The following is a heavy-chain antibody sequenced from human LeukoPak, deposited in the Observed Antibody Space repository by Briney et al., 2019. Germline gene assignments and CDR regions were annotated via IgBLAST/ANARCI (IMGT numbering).Heavy chain of an antibody. J-gene: IGHJ4*02. Sequence: GGSLRLSCAASGFSFSDYNMNWVRQAPGKGLEWVSSISSGSSHIYYADSVKGRFTISRDNAKNSLYLQMNSLRAEDTAVYYCARDREQWLVRRFDYWGQGTLVTVSS. CDR2: ISSGSSHI. V-gene: IGHV3-21*06. CDR1: GFSFSDYN. CDR3: ARDREQWLVRRFDY. D-gene: IGHD6-19*01.